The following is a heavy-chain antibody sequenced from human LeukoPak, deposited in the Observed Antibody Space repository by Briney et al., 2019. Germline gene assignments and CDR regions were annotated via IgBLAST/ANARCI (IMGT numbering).Heavy chain of an antibody. D-gene: IGHD6-19*01. CDR3: ARSSGWPYYFDY. CDR2: INPSGGST. V-gene: IGHV1-46*01. Sequence: ASVKVSCKASGYTFTSYYMHWVRQAPGQGLEWMGIINPSGGSTSYAQNFQGRITVTTDTSTSTAYMELRSLRSDDTAVYYCARSSGWPYYFDYWGQGTLVTVSS. CDR1: GYTFTSYY. J-gene: IGHJ4*02.